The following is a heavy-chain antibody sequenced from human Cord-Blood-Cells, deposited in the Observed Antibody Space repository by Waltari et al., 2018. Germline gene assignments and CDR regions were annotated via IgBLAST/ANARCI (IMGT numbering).Heavy chain of an antibody. V-gene: IGHV4-31*03. D-gene: IGHD2-2*02. CDR1: GAPISSGGYY. CDR2: IYYSGST. J-gene: IGHJ4*02. Sequence: QVQLQESGPGLVKPSQTLSPTSPVSGAPISSGGYYWSRIRQHPGKGLAWIGYIYYSGSTYYNPSLKSRVTISVDTSKNQFSLKLSSVTAADTAVYYCARDASGYCSSTSCYTGGSYFDYWGQGTLVTVSS. CDR3: ARDASGYCSSTSCYTGGSYFDY.